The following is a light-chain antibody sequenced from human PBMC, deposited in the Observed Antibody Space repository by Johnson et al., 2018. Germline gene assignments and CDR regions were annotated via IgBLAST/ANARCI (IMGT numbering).Light chain of an antibody. J-gene: IGLJ1*01. CDR1: SSNIGNNY. CDR3: GTWDSSLCAVNV. Sequence: QSVLTQPPSVSAAPGQKVTISCSGSSSNIGNNYVSWYQQLPGTAPKLLIYENNKRPSGIPDRFSGSKSGTSATLGITGLQTGAEAHDYCGTWDSSLCAVNVFGTGTKVTVL. CDR2: ENN. V-gene: IGLV1-51*02.